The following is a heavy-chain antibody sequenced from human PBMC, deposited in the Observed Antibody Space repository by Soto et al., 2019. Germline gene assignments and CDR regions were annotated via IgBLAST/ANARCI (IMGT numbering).Heavy chain of an antibody. CDR1: GFTFSSYG. Sequence: GGSLRLSCAASGFTFSSYGMHWVRQAPGKGLEWVAVIWYDGSNKYYADSVKGRFTISRDNSKNTLYLQMNSLRAEDTAVYYCASAGHTATYYFDYWGQGTLVTVSS. D-gene: IGHD5-18*01. J-gene: IGHJ4*02. CDR2: IWYDGSNK. CDR3: ASAGHTATYYFDY. V-gene: IGHV3-33*01.